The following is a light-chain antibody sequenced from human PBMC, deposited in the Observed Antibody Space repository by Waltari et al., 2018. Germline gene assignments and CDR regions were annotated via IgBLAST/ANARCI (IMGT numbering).Light chain of an antibody. Sequence: QSALTQPASVSGSPGPAITLSCTGPSSDIGDYNFVSWYQQYPGRAPKLLISDVSLRPSGVSDRFSGSKSGNTASLTISALQADDEADYYCSSFTTSSTLVVFGGGTKLTVL. J-gene: IGLJ2*01. CDR3: SSFTTSSTLVV. CDR1: SSDIGDYNF. V-gene: IGLV2-14*03. CDR2: DVS.